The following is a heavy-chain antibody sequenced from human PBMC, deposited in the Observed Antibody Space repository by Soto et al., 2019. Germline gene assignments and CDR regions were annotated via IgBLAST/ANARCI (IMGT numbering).Heavy chain of an antibody. D-gene: IGHD6-13*01. CDR1: GISFTSYW. CDR2: IYPGDSDT. Sequence: PGESLKISCNHSGISFTSYWIGWVRQMPGRGLERMGIIYPGDSDTRYSPSFQGQVTISADKSISTAYLQWSSLRASDTAMYYCARFERYLAAKSVDYYYYYGMDVWGQGTTVTVSS. V-gene: IGHV5-51*01. CDR3: ARFERYLAAKSVDYYYYYGMDV. J-gene: IGHJ6*02.